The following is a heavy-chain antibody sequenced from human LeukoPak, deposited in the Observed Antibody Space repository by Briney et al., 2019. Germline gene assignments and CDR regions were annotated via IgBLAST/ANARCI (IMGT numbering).Heavy chain of an antibody. J-gene: IGHJ4*02. CDR3: ARDHWGSLDY. Sequence: SEILSLTCIVSGSSMTTHSWGWIRQPPGKGLEWIGYNTDSGNINFNPALKSRVTISVDTSKSQVSLKLSSVTPADTAVYYCARDHWGSLDYWGQGILVTVSS. D-gene: IGHD7-27*01. CDR1: GSSMTTHS. CDR2: NTDSGNI. V-gene: IGHV4-59*11.